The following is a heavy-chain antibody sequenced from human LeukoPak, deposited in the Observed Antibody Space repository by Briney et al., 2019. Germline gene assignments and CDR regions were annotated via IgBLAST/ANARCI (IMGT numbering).Heavy chain of an antibody. D-gene: IGHD1-7*01. Sequence: SETLSLTCTVSGGSISSYYWSWIRQPPGKGLEWMGYIYYSGSTNYNPSLKMRVTISVDTSKKQFSLKLSSGTAADTAVYYCASLTGTTVYWGQGTLVTVSS. CDR2: IYYSGST. CDR3: ASLTGTTVY. V-gene: IGHV4-59*08. CDR1: GGSISSYY. J-gene: IGHJ4*02.